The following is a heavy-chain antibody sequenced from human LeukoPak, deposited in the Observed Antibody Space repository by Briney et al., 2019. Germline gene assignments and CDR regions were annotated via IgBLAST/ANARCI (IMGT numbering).Heavy chain of an antibody. V-gene: IGHV4-4*07. Sequence: PETLSLTCTLSGGSTSSNYWSWIRQPAGEGLEWIRRTYTRVSANYHPSLKRRATRPVDTSTNQSSWRLSSVAAANTAVHCCAGDDSSGYYTDWGQGILVTVS. CDR3: AGDDSSGYYTD. J-gene: IGHJ4*02. D-gene: IGHD3-22*01. CDR1: GGSTSSNY. CDR2: TYTRVSA.